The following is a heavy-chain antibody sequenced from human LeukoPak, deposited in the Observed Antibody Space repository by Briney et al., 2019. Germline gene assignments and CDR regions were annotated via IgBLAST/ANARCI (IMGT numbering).Heavy chain of an antibody. V-gene: IGHV4-34*01. Sequence: PSETLSLTCAAYGGSFSGYYWSWIRQPPGKGLEWIGEINHSGSTNYNPSLKSRLSISIDTSKNQFALRLNSVTAADTAVYYCARSGPDYYYGMDVWGQGTTVTVSS. CDR3: ARSGPDYYYGMDV. J-gene: IGHJ6*02. CDR1: GGSFSGYY. CDR2: INHSGST. D-gene: IGHD3-10*01.